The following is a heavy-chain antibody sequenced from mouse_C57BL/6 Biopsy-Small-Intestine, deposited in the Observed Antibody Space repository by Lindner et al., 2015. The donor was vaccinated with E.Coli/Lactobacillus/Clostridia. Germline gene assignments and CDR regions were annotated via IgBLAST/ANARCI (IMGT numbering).Heavy chain of an antibody. CDR1: VDTLTELS. D-gene: IGHD1-1*02. Sequence: SVKVSCKVPVDTLTELSIHWVRQAPGEGLEWMGGFDPENVEAIYAQKFQGRVTMTVDTSTETAYMELSSLRSEDSAIYYCATDLLMERDYWGQGTLVTVSS. CDR3: ATDLLMERDY. V-gene: IGHV1S29*02. J-gene: IGHJ4*01. CDR2: FDPENVEA.